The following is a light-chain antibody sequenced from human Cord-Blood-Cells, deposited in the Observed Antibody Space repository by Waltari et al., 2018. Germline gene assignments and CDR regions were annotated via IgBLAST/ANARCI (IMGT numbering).Light chain of an antibody. V-gene: IGKV1-39*01. Sequence: DIQMTQSPSSLSASVGDRVTITCRASQSISSYLNWYQQKPGKAPKILIYAASSLQCGVPSRFSGSGAGTEFTLTISSLQPEDFATYYCQQSYSTPPTFGQGTKVEIK. CDR2: AAS. CDR3: QQSYSTPPT. J-gene: IGKJ1*01. CDR1: QSISSY.